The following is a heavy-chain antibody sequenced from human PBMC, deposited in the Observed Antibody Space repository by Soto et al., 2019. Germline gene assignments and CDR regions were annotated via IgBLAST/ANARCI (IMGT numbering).Heavy chain of an antibody. Sequence: QVQLVQSGAEMREPGASVKVSCEASGYTFTDFGISWVRQAPGQGLEWMGWISAHNDNRKYAENLQGRVTMTTDTSRSKAYMELRSLRSDDTAVYYCAREYCDGARCYNVDLWGQGALVTVSS. D-gene: IGHD2-2*02. CDR3: AREYCDGARCYNVDL. J-gene: IGHJ5*02. CDR1: GYTFTDFG. CDR2: ISAHNDNR. V-gene: IGHV1-18*01.